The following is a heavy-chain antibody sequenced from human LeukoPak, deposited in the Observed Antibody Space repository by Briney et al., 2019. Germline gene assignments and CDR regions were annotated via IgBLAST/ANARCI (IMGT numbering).Heavy chain of an antibody. Sequence: ASVKVSCKASGYTFTSYDINWVRQASGQGLEWMGWMNPNSGNTGYAQKFQGRVTMTRNTSISTAYMELSSLISEDTAMYCCARRIAAGGTAIGYWGQGTLVTVSS. J-gene: IGHJ4*02. CDR1: GYTFTSYD. V-gene: IGHV1-8*01. CDR2: MNPNSGNT. D-gene: IGHD6-13*01. CDR3: ARRIAAGGTAIGY.